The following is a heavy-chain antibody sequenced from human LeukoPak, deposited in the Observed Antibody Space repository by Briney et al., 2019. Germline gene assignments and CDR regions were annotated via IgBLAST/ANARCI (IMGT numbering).Heavy chain of an antibody. D-gene: IGHD3-10*01. CDR3: ARSYGSGTYYDF. CDR2: IYPRDSDT. V-gene: IGHV5-51*01. J-gene: IGHJ4*02. CDR1: GYTFTYYW. Sequence: GESLQLSCQGSGYTFTYYWIGWVRPMPGKGLQWMGIIYPRDSDTRYSPSFQGQVTISADKSISTAYLQWSSLEASDTAMYYCARSYGSGTYYDFWGQGTLVTVSS.